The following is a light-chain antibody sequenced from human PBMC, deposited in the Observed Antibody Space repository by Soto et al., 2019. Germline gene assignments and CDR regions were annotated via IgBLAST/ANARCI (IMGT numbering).Light chain of an antibody. J-gene: IGKJ4*01. Sequence: DIVMTQSPLSLPVTPGEPASISCRSSQNLLHSNGYNYLDWYLQKPGQSPQLLIFWGSNRASGVPDRFSGSGSGTDFTLKISRVEAEDVGVYYCMQSLQTPLTFGGGTKVESK. CDR1: QNLLHSNGYNY. CDR2: WGS. CDR3: MQSLQTPLT. V-gene: IGKV2-28*01.